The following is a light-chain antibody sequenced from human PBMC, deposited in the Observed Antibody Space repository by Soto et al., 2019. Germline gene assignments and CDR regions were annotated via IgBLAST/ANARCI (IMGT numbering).Light chain of an antibody. Sequence: EIVLTQSPGTLSFSPGERATLSCRASQSVSSIYLAWYQQKPGQAPRLLIYGASSRATGIPDRFSGSGSGTDFTLTISRLEPEDFAVYYCQQYGSSALTFGGGKKVEIX. CDR3: QQYGSSALT. V-gene: IGKV3-20*01. J-gene: IGKJ4*01. CDR1: QSVSSIY. CDR2: GAS.